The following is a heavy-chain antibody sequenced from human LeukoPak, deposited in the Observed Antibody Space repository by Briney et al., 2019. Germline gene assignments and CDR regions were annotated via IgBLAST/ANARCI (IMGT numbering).Heavy chain of an antibody. CDR3: ARLRRGYSYGSSTYYYYMDV. D-gene: IGHD5-18*01. Sequence: PSETLSLTCTVSGGSISSYYWSWIRQPPGKGLEWIGEINHSGSTNYNPSLKSRVTISVDTSKNQFSLKLSSVTAADTAVYYCARLRRGYSYGSSTYYYYMDVWGKGTTVIVSS. V-gene: IGHV4-34*01. J-gene: IGHJ6*03. CDR1: GGSISSYY. CDR2: INHSGST.